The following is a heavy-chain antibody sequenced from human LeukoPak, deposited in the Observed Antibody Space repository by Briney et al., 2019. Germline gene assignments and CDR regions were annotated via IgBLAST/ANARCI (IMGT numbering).Heavy chain of an antibody. V-gene: IGHV1-2*02. CDR1: RYTFTGYD. Sequence: GASVKVSCKASRYTFTGYDMHWVRRAPGQGLEWRGWSEPNSGGTNYAQKFQGRVTMTRDTSISTAYMEQSSLRYADPAVYRCARDRRIVVVTAIRWFDPWGQATLVTVSS. J-gene: IGHJ5*02. CDR2: SEPNSGGT. D-gene: IGHD2-21*02. CDR3: ARDRRIVVVTAIRWFDP.